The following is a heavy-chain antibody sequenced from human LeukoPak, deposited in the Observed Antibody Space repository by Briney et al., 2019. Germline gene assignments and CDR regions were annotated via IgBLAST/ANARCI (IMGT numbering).Heavy chain of an antibody. D-gene: IGHD1-1*01. CDR3: ARSTPGQPLFDY. J-gene: IGHJ4*02. V-gene: IGHV4-39*07. Sequence: PSETLSLTCTVSGGSISSSSYYWGWIRQPPGKGLEWIGEINHSGSTNYNPSLKSRVTISVDTSKNQFSLKLSSVTAADTAVYYCARSTPGQPLFDYWGQGTLVTVSS. CDR1: GGSISSSSYY. CDR2: INHSGST.